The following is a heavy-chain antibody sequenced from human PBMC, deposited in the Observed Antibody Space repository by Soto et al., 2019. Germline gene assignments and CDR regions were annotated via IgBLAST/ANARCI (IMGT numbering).Heavy chain of an antibody. Sequence: GGSLRLSCAASGFTFSSYEMNWVRQAPGKGLEWVSYISSSGSTIYYADSVKGRFTISRDNAKNSLYLQMNSLRAEDTAVYYCARGPQSAFSDCSGGSCYVYWGQGTLVTVSS. J-gene: IGHJ4*02. CDR2: ISSSGSTI. V-gene: IGHV3-48*03. CDR3: ARGPQSAFSDCSGGSCYVY. CDR1: GFTFSSYE. D-gene: IGHD2-15*01.